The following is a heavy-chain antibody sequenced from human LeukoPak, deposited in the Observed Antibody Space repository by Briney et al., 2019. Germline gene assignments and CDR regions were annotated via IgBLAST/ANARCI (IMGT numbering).Heavy chain of an antibody. Sequence: GRSLRLSCAASGFTFSTYAMHWVRQGPGKGLEWVAVISYDGSNKYYADSVKGRFTISRDNAKNSLYLQMNSLRDEDTAVYYCARDSRNAVAGTGYWGQGTLVTVSS. V-gene: IGHV3-30-3*01. CDR3: ARDSRNAVAGTGY. CDR2: ISYDGSNK. D-gene: IGHD6-19*01. J-gene: IGHJ4*02. CDR1: GFTFSTYA.